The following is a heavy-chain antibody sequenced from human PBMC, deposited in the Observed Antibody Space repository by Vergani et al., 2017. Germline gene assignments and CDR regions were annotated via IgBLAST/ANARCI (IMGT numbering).Heavy chain of an antibody. D-gene: IGHD6-19*01. CDR2: IIPIFGTA. J-gene: IGHJ5*02. CDR3: ARGVSRAAVAGTGWFDP. V-gene: IGHV1-69*01. Sequence: QVQLVQSGAEVKKPGSSVKVSCKASGGTFSSYAISWVRQAPGQGLAWMGGIIPIFGTANYAQKFQGRVTITADESTSTAYMELSSLRSEDTAVYYCARGVSRAAVAGTGWFDPWGQGTLVTVSS. CDR1: GGTFSSYA.